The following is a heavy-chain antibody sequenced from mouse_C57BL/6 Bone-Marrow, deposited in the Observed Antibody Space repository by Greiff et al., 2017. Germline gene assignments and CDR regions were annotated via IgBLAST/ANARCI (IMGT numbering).Heavy chain of an antibody. Sequence: VQLQQSGPELVKPGASVKMSCKASGYTFTSYVMHWVKQTPGQGLEWIGYIYPYNDGTKYNEKFKGKATLTSDKSSSTAYMELSSLTSEDSAVYYCARQGYYYGSSYPFAYWGQGTLVTVSA. J-gene: IGHJ3*01. CDR1: GYTFTSYV. V-gene: IGHV1-14*01. CDR2: IYPYNDGT. D-gene: IGHD1-1*01. CDR3: ARQGYYYGSSYPFAY.